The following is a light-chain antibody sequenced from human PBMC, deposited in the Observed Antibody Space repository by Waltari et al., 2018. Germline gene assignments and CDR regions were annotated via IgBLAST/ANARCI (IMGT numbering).Light chain of an antibody. CDR3: QQCYSYPRT. CDR1: QSISSY. V-gene: IGKV1-8*01. CDR2: GAS. Sequence: IRMTQSPSSFSASTGDRVTITCRARQSISSYLAWYQQKPGKAPNLLIYGASTLQSGVPSRFSGSGSGTEFTLTISGLQSEDFATYYCQQCYSYPRTFGQGTKVEI. J-gene: IGKJ1*01.